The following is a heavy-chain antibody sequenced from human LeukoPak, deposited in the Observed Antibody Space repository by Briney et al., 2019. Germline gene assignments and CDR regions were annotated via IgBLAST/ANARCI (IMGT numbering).Heavy chain of an antibody. Sequence: PGGSLRLSCAASGFTFSSYGMYWVRQAPGKGLEWVAVISFDGTNKYSADSVKGRFTISRDNSKNTLYLQMNSLKTEDTAVYYCTTGHSGYDRKGYWGQGTLVTVSS. CDR3: TTGHSGYDRKGY. CDR1: GFTFSSYG. J-gene: IGHJ4*02. CDR2: ISFDGTNK. V-gene: IGHV3-30*03. D-gene: IGHD5-12*01.